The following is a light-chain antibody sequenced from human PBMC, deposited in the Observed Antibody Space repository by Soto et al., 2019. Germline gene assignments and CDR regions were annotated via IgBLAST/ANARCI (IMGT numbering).Light chain of an antibody. V-gene: IGKV2D-29*02. CDR1: HSLLHITGETF. CDR3: MQSTQLPPT. J-gene: IGKJ5*01. Sequence: DVVMTQTPLSLSVATGQPASISCKSSHSLLHITGETFLFWYLQKPGQSPQLLIYEVSTRVSGVPDRFSGSGSGTDFILEISRVETDDVGIYYCMQSTQLPPTFGQGRRLEI. CDR2: EVS.